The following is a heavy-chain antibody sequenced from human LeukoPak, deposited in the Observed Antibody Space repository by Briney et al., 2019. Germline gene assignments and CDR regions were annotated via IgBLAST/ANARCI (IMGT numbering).Heavy chain of an antibody. D-gene: IGHD6-6*01. Sequence: ASVKVSCKASGYTFTGYYMHWVRQAPGQGLEWMGWINPNSGGTNYAQKLQGRVTMTRDTSISTAYMELSRLRSDDTAVYYCAREWVGGYSSSSRGYYFDYWGQGTLVTVSS. CDR2: INPNSGGT. CDR3: AREWVGGYSSSSRGYYFDY. V-gene: IGHV1-2*02. CDR1: GYTFTGYY. J-gene: IGHJ4*02.